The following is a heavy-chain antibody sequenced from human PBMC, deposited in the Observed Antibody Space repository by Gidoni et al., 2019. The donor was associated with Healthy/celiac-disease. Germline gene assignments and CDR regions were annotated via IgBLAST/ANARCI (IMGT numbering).Heavy chain of an antibody. Sequence: QVQLVQSGAKVKKPGASVKVSCKASGYTFTSYDINWVRQATGQGLEWMGWMNPNSGNTGYAQKFQGRVTMTRNTSISTAYMELSSLRSEDTAVYYCARVKGRQQLVQYYFDYWGQGTLVTVSS. J-gene: IGHJ4*02. D-gene: IGHD6-13*01. CDR2: MNPNSGNT. CDR1: GYTFTSYD. CDR3: ARVKGRQQLVQYYFDY. V-gene: IGHV1-8*01.